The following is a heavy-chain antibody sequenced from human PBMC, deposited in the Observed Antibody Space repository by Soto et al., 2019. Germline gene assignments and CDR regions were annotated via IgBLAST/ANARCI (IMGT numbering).Heavy chain of an antibody. D-gene: IGHD2-21*02. CDR2: ISYDGRNK. CDR3: AREYDSLDH. CDR1: GFTFGSYS. J-gene: IGHJ4*02. V-gene: IGHV3-30*04. Sequence: GGSLRLSCVASGFTFGSYSMHWVRQAPGKGLEWVAVISYDGRNKYYADSVKGRFTVSRDNSKNTMSLQMNSLSAEDTAVYYCAREYDSLDHWGQGTLVTVSS.